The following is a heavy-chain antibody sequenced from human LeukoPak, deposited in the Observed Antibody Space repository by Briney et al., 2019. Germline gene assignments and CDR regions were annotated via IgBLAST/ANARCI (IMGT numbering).Heavy chain of an antibody. CDR1: GFTFSSYG. D-gene: IGHD3-9*01. V-gene: IGHV3-30*18. Sequence: PGTSLRLSCAASGFTFSSYGMHWVRQAPGKGLEWVAVISYDGSNKYYADAVKGRFTISRDNSKNTLYLQMNSLRAEDTAVYYCAKSDDILTGYYGCVDYWGQGTLVTVSS. CDR2: ISYDGSNK. CDR3: AKSDDILTGYYGCVDY. J-gene: IGHJ4*02.